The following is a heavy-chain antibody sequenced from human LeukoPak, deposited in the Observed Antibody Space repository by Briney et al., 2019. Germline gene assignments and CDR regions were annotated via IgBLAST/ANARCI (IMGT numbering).Heavy chain of an antibody. CDR2: ISSSSGTI. D-gene: IGHD1-1*01. V-gene: IGHV3-48*01. J-gene: IGHJ5*02. CDR1: GFPFSDYS. Sequence: PGGYLRLSCAASGFPFSDYSMNWVRQAPGKGLEWISYISSSSGTIFYADSVKGRFTITRDNAKNSLYLQMNSLRAEDTVVYYCATDPATGATATSLLAPWGQGTLVTVSS. CDR3: ATDPATGATATSLLAP.